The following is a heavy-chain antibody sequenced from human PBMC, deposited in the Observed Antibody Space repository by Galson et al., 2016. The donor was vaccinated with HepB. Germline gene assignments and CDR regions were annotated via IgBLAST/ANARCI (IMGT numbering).Heavy chain of an antibody. CDR2: ISWNSGTI. J-gene: IGHJ5*02. V-gene: IGHV3-9*01. CDR1: GFTFDAYA. CDR3: AKAGTYSSSKGWFDP. D-gene: IGHD6-13*01. Sequence: SLRLSCAASGFTFDAYAMHWVRQAPGKGLEWVSGISWNSGTIGYADSVKGRFTISRDNAKNSLYLQMNSLRPEDTALYYCAKAGTYSSSKGWFDPGGQGTLVTVSS.